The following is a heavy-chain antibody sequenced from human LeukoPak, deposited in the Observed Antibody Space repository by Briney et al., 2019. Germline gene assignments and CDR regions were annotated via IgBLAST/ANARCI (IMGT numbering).Heavy chain of an antibody. Sequence: PSETLSLTCAVYGGSFSGYYWSWIRQPPGKGLEWIGEINHSGSTNYNPSLKSRVTISVDTSKNQLSLKLSSVTAADTAVYYCASQSRRYSSSSLRGWGQGTLVTVSS. V-gene: IGHV4-34*01. CDR1: GGSFSGYY. D-gene: IGHD6-6*01. J-gene: IGHJ4*02. CDR3: ASQSRRYSSSSLRG. CDR2: INHSGST.